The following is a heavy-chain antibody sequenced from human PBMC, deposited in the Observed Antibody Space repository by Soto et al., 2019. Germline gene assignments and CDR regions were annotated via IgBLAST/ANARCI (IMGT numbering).Heavy chain of an antibody. D-gene: IGHD3-22*01. CDR3: ASLTYYYDSSGYSDFDY. V-gene: IGHV3-33*01. J-gene: IGHJ4*02. Sequence: GGSLRLSCAASGFTFSSYGMHWVRQAPGKGLEWVAVIWYDGSNKYYADSVKGRFTISRYNSKNMLYLQMNSLRAEDTAVYYCASLTYYYDSSGYSDFDYWGQGTLVTVSS. CDR2: IWYDGSNK. CDR1: GFTFSSYG.